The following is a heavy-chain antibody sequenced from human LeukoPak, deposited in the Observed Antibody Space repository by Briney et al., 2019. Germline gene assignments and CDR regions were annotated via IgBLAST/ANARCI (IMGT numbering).Heavy chain of an antibody. Sequence: GGSLRLSCTGSGFVFGDADMSWVRQAPGKGLDWVGFIRSKASGGATQYAASVKGRFTISRDDSKSIAYLQMNSLRTEDTAVYYCTRALASDYWGQGTLVTDTS. CDR2: IRSKASGGAT. CDR3: TRALASDY. CDR1: GFVFGDAD. J-gene: IGHJ4*02. V-gene: IGHV3-49*04.